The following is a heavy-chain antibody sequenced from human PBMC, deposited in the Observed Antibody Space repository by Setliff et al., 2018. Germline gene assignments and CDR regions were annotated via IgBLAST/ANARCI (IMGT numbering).Heavy chain of an antibody. CDR1: GGSFTNYY. V-gene: IGHV4-34*01. Sequence: PSETLSLTCTVYGGSFTNYYWGWIRQSPGKGLEWIGEINHSGSTNYNPSLKSRVSISVEKSKNQFSLKLTSVTAADTAVYYCARAQVVFAISAPVWYFEVWGRGTQVTVSS. CDR2: INHSGST. D-gene: IGHD2-21*01. J-gene: IGHJ2*01. CDR3: ARAQVVFAISAPVWYFEV.